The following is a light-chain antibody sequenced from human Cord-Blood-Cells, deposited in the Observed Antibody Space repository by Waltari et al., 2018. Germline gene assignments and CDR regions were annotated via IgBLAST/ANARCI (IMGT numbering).Light chain of an antibody. CDR2: EVS. Sequence: QSALTQPASVSGSPGQSITISCTGTSSDVGSYNLVSWYQQHPGKAPKLMIYEVSKRPSGVSKRFSGAKSVNTASLTISGLQAEDEADYYCCSYAGSSTLVFGTGTKVTVL. V-gene: IGLV2-23*02. CDR1: SSDVGSYNL. CDR3: CSYAGSSTLV. J-gene: IGLJ1*01.